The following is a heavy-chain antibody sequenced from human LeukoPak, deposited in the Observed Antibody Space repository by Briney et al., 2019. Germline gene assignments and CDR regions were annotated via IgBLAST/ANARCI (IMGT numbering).Heavy chain of an antibody. D-gene: IGHD1-26*01. CDR1: GFTFNNYG. CDR2: IRYNGNNQ. J-gene: IGHJ4*02. Sequence: GGSLRLSCAASGFTFNNYGMHWVRQAPGKGLEWVAFIRYNGNNQYYADSVKGRFTISRDNSKNTLYLQMNSLKGDDTAVYYCARDKIVGATHFDYWGQGTLVTVSS. V-gene: IGHV3-30*02. CDR3: ARDKIVGATHFDY.